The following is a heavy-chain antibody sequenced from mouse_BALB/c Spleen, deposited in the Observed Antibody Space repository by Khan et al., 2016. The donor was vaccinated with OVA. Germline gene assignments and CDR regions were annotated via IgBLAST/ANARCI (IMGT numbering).Heavy chain of an antibody. D-gene: IGHD1-1*01. CDR3: ARGGLRWDFDY. CDR2: INPSTGYT. Sequence: QVQLQQSGAELAKPGASVKMSCTASGYTFINYWILWVKQRPGQGLEWIGYINPSTGYTEYNQNFKDKVTLTADKSSSTAYMQLSSLTSEDSAVCYCARGGLRWDFDYWGQGTTLTVSS. J-gene: IGHJ2*01. CDR1: GYTFINYW. V-gene: IGHV1-7*01.